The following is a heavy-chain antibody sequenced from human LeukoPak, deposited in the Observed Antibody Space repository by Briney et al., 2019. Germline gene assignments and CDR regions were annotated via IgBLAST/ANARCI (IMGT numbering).Heavy chain of an antibody. CDR3: ARLPLTVTTNYFFDY. CDR1: GYTFTGYY. CDR2: INPNSGGT. Sequence: ASVKVSCKASGYTFTGYYMHWVRQAPGQGLEWMGWINPNSGGTNYAQKSQGRVTMTRDTSISTAYMELSRLRSDDTAVYYCARLPLTVTTNYFFDYWGQGTLVTVSS. V-gene: IGHV1-2*02. D-gene: IGHD4-11*01. J-gene: IGHJ4*02.